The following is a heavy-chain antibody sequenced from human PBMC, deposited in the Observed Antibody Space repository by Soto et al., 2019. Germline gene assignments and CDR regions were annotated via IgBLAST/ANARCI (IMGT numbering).Heavy chain of an antibody. CDR2: IWGTMNA. Sequence: QVHLQESGPGLVKPSETLSLTCTVSGGSISGYYWSWIRQPAGKGLEWIGRIWGTMNANYNPSLRRRAPMSADPPKNQFPLYVTSLTAADTAIYYCARAPRTSGDYGYHFDYWGQGTLATVSS. J-gene: IGHJ4*02. V-gene: IGHV4-4*07. D-gene: IGHD4-17*01. CDR3: ARAPRTSGDYGYHFDY. CDR1: GGSISGYY.